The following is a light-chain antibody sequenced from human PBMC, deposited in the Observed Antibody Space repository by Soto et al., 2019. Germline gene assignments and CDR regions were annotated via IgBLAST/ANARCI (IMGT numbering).Light chain of an antibody. CDR2: GVS. CDR1: QSVTSNY. V-gene: IGKV3-20*01. J-gene: IGKJ1*01. CDR3: LQYGDSPRT. Sequence: EIVLTQSPGTLSLSPGERATLSCRASQSVTSNYFAWFQQKPGQAPRLLIFGVSDRAPGIPDRFSASGSGTDFTLTISRLEPKDFAVYYCLQYGDSPRTFGQGTKVEIK.